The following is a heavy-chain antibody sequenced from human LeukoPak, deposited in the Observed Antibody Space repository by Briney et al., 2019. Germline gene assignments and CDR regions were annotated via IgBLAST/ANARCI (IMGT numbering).Heavy chain of an antibody. CDR2: IAYDGSRA. J-gene: IGHJ4*02. CDR1: GFTFGGYG. Sequence: PGGSLRLSCAGAGFTFGGYGMHWFRQTAGKWLEWVAVIAYDGSRAFYADSVKGRFTISRDHYKNTMSVQMDDLRAEDTAVYYCTRYNNDHFDYWGQGTLVTVSS. D-gene: IGHD1-14*01. CDR3: TRYNNDHFDY. V-gene: IGHV3-33*01.